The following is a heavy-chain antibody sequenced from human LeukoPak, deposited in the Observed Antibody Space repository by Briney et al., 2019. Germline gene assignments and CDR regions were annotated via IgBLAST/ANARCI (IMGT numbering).Heavy chain of an antibody. D-gene: IGHD6-13*01. J-gene: IGHJ5*02. CDR2: ISGIGGST. Sequence: GGSLRLSXAASGFTFSSYAMSWVRQAPGKGLEWVSAISGIGGSTYYAESVKGRFTISRDNSKNTLYLQMNRLRAEDPAVYYCAKTGSSSWYRTRFDPWGQGTLVTVSS. V-gene: IGHV3-23*01. CDR3: AKTGSSSWYRTRFDP. CDR1: GFTFSSYA.